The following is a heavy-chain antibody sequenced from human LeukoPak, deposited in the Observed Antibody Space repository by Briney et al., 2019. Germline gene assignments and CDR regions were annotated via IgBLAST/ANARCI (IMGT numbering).Heavy chain of an antibody. D-gene: IGHD2-15*01. CDR1: GFTFSSSG. J-gene: IGHJ3*02. CDR2: ISGSGSGSST. V-gene: IGHV3-23*01. CDR3: ARLAPTPNDAFDI. Sequence: GGSLRLSCAASGFTFSSSGMSWVRQAPGKGLEWVSIISGSGSGSSTYYADSVKGRFTISRDNSKNTLYLQMNSLRAEDTAVYYCARLAPTPNDAFDIWGQGTMVTVSS.